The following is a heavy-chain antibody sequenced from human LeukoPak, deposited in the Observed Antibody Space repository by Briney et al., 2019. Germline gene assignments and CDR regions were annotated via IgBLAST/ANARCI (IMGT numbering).Heavy chain of an antibody. CDR2: ISGSGGST. V-gene: IGHV3-23*01. CDR1: GFTFSSYG. J-gene: IGHJ3*02. Sequence: GGSLRLSCAASGFTFSSYGMHWVRQAPGKGLEWVSAISGSGGSTYYADSVRGRFTISRDNSKNTLYLQMNSLRAEDTAVYYCANRATIFRAHDAFDIWGQGTMVTVSS. D-gene: IGHD5-24*01. CDR3: ANRATIFRAHDAFDI.